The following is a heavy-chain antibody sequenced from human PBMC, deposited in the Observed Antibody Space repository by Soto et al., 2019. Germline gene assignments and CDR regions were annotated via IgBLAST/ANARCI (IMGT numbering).Heavy chain of an antibody. D-gene: IGHD3-22*01. Sequence: QVQLQESGPGLVKPSETLSLTCTVSGGSISSYYWSWIRQPPGKGLEWVGYIYYSGSTSYNPSLKCRLTISIDTSSNQFSLRLTSVTAADTAVYYCAREYSSGYKFFDYWGHGTLVTVSS. CDR2: IYYSGST. CDR1: GGSISSYY. J-gene: IGHJ4*01. V-gene: IGHV4-59*01. CDR3: AREYSSGYKFFDY.